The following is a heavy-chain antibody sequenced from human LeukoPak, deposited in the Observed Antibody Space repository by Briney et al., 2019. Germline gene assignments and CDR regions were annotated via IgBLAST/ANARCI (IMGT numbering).Heavy chain of an antibody. Sequence: AGGSLRLSSSASGLSVSDYSISWIRQSPGKGPEWISYVMSGRGSTNYADSVKGRFTISRDNAKNSVALQLDGLRADDSAVYFWTRGRRGSYYAFESWGQGTLVTVSS. D-gene: IGHD3-16*01. CDR1: GLSVSDYS. J-gene: IGHJ4*02. CDR2: VMSGRGST. CDR3: TRGRRGSYYAFES. V-gene: IGHV3-11*05.